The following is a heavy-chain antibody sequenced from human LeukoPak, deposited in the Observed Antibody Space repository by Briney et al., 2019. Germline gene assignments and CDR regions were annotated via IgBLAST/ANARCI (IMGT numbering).Heavy chain of an antibody. V-gene: IGHV4-38-2*02. CDR1: GYSISSGYY. CDR3: ARAWIQLWSNYFDY. Sequence: SETLSLTCTVSGYSISSGYYWGWIRQPPGKGLGWIGSIYHSGSTYYNPSLKSRVTISVDTSKNQFSLKLSSVTAADTAVYYCARAWIQLWSNYFDYWGQGTLVTVSS. D-gene: IGHD5-18*01. CDR2: IYHSGST. J-gene: IGHJ4*02.